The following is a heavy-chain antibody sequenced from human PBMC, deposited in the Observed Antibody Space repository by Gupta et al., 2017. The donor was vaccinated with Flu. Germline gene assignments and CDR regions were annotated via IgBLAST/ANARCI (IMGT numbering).Heavy chain of an antibody. J-gene: IGHJ3*02. Sequence: EVQLVESGGGWVKPGGSLRLSCAASGFSFSSAYMNWVRQAPGKGLEWVGRLKSEADGGTADYAPPVKGRFTISRDDSKNTLWLQMNSLRTEDTAVYYCTTDSSGGITFDIWGQGTPVSAST. CDR3: TTDSSGGITFDI. D-gene: IGHD3-10*01. V-gene: IGHV3-15*01. CDR1: GFSFSSAY. CDR2: LKSEADGGTA.